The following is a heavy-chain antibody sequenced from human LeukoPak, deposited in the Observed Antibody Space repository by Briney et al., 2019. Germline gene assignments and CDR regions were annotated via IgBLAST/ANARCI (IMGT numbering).Heavy chain of an antibody. V-gene: IGHV3-7*04. D-gene: IGHD1-26*01. CDR2: IKQDGSEK. J-gene: IGHJ4*02. Sequence: GGSLRLSCAASGFTFSTFWMHWVRQAPGKGLEWVANIKQDGSEKYYVDSVKGRFTISRDNAKNSLYLQMNSLRAEDTAVYYCARPEWELEFDYWGQGTLVTVSS. CDR3: ARPEWELEFDY. CDR1: GFTFSTFW.